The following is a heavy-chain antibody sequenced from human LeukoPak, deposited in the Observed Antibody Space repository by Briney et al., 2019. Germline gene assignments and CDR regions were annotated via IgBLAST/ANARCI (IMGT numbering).Heavy chain of an antibody. Sequence: GGSLRLSCAASGFTFDDYAMFRVRQAPGKGLEWVSGISWDSRNIGYAASVKGRFTTSRDNGKNSLYLQMNSLRPDDTALYYCARGNRDTSGFYFYYGMDVWGPGSTVTVSS. CDR2: ISWDSRNI. J-gene: IGHJ6*02. D-gene: IGHD6-19*01. CDR1: GFTFDDYA. CDR3: ARGNRDTSGFYFYYGMDV. V-gene: IGHV3-9*01.